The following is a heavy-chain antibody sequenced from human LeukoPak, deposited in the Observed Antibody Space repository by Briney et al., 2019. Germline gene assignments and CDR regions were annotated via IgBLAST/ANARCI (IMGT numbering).Heavy chain of an antibody. CDR2: ISTSGST. CDR1: GDSINGYY. J-gene: IGHJ6*02. Sequence: PSETLSLTCTVSGDSINGYYWSWVRQPAGQGLEWIGRISTSGSTDYNPSLKSRVTISVDRSKNQFSLKLSSVTAADTAVYYCARSTPDYGVRPYSTAYYYYYGMDVWGQGTTVTVSS. D-gene: IGHD4-17*01. CDR3: ARSTPDYGVRPYSTAYYYYYGMDV. V-gene: IGHV4-4*07.